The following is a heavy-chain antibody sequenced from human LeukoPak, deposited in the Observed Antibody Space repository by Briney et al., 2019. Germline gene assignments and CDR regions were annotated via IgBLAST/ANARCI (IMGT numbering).Heavy chain of an antibody. D-gene: IGHD1-26*01. CDR1: GYTFTDYY. CDR2: IIPILGIA. V-gene: IGHV1-69*02. CDR3: ASPLIYGSRDAFDI. J-gene: IGHJ3*02. Sequence: SVKVSCKASGYTFTDYYLHWVRQAPGQGLEWMGRIIPILGIANYAQKFQGRVTITADKSTSTAYMELSSLRSEDTAVYYCASPLIYGSRDAFDIWGQGTMVTVSS.